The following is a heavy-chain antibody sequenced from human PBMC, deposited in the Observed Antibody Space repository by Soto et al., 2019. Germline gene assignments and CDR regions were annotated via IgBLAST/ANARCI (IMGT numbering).Heavy chain of an antibody. D-gene: IGHD5-18*01. Sequence: QMHLQESGPGLVKPSETLSLTCTVSGCSVTSDQDYWTWIRQSPGKVLEWIGYISNSGSTGYNPSLMTRLYMSVDRSKNQFTLRLTSVTAADTAVYFCATESGSTYGYFDHWGQGTQVTVSS. CDR2: ISNSGST. CDR3: ATESGSTYGYFDH. V-gene: IGHV4-30-4*01. J-gene: IGHJ4*02. CDR1: GCSVTSDQDY.